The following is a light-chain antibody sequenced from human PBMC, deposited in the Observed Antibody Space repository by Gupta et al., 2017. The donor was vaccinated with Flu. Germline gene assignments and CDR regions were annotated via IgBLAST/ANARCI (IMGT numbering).Light chain of an antibody. Sequence: AIRMTQSPSSFSASTGDRVTITCRASQGISCYLAWYQQKPGKAPKLLIYAASTLQSGVPSRFSGSGSGTDFTLTISCLQSEDFATYYCQQYYSYPGTFGQGTKVEIK. CDR1: QGISCY. J-gene: IGKJ1*01. V-gene: IGKV1-8*01. CDR2: AAS. CDR3: QQYYSYPGT.